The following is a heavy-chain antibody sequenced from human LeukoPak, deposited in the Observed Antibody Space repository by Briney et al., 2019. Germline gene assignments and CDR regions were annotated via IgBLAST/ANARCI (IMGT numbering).Heavy chain of an antibody. J-gene: IGHJ6*02. D-gene: IGHD6-13*01. CDR3: VRSSAGYYYYYGMDV. Sequence: GGSLRLSCSASGFTVSSNFMSWVRQAPGNGLEWVSVIYSGDSTYYADSVKGRFTISRDNSKNTLYLQMNSLRAEDTAVYYCVRSSAGYYYYYGMDVWGQGTTVTVSS. V-gene: IGHV3-66*02. CDR1: GFTVSSNF. CDR2: IYSGDST.